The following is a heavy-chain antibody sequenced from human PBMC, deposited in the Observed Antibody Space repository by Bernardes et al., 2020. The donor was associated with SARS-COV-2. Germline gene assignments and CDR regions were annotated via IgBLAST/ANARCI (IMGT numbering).Heavy chain of an antibody. V-gene: IGHV3-30*01. CDR2: ISYDGSNK. CDR1: GFTFSSYA. D-gene: IGHD6-19*01. Sequence: GGSLRLSCAASGFTFSSYAMHWVRQAPGKGLEWVAVISYDGSNKYYADSVKGRFTISRDNSKNTLYLQMNSLRAEDTAVYYCARASSGYYYFDYWGQGTLVTVSS. CDR3: ARASSGYYYFDY. J-gene: IGHJ4*02.